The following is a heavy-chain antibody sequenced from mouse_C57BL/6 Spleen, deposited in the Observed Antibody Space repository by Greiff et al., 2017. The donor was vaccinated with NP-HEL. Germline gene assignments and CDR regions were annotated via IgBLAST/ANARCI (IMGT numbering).Heavy chain of an antibody. CDR1: GYTFTSYW. CDR3: ATESYDGSFDY. CDR2: IYPSDSET. Sequence: QVQLQQPGAELVRPGSSVKLSCKASGYTFTSYWMDWVKQRPGQGLEWIGNIYPSDSETHYNQKFKDKATLTVDKSSSTAYMQLSSLTSEDSAVYYCATESYDGSFDYWGQGTTLTVSS. J-gene: IGHJ2*01. V-gene: IGHV1-61*01. D-gene: IGHD2-3*01.